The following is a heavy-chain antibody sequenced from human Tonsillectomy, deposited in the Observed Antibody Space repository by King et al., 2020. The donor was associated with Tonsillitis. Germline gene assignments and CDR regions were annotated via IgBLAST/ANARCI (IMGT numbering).Heavy chain of an antibody. CDR3: AKTRDYYGSGSDDAFDI. CDR1: GFPFTNYA. CDR2: ISGSGGST. Sequence: VQLVESGGGLVQPGGSLRLSCAASGFPFTNYAMSWVRQAPGKGLEWVSAISGSGGSTYYTDSVMGRLTISRDNSKNTLYLQMNSLRAEDTAVYYCAKTRDYYGSGSDDAFDIWGQGTMGTVSS. D-gene: IGHD3-10*01. J-gene: IGHJ3*02. V-gene: IGHV3-23*04.